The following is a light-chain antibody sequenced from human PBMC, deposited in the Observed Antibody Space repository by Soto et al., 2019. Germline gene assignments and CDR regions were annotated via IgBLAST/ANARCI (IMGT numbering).Light chain of an antibody. J-gene: IGLJ2*01. V-gene: IGLV1-51*01. Sequence: QSVLTQPPSVSAAPGQKVTISCSGSSSNIGKNYVSWYQRLPGTAPKLLIYDNNERSSGIPDRFSGSKSGTSATLGIAGLQTGDEADYYCGTWDTGLSAVVFGGGTQLTVL. CDR1: SSNIGKNY. CDR3: GTWDTGLSAVV. CDR2: DNN.